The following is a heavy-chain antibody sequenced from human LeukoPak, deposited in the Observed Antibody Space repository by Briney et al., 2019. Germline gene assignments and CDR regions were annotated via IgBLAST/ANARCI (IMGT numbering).Heavy chain of an antibody. CDR2: IYYSGSA. V-gene: IGHV4-59*08. CDR1: GGSISSYY. J-gene: IGHJ2*01. CDR3: ARLYDEVPPVEYFDL. D-gene: IGHD3-3*01. Sequence: SETLSLTCTVSGGSISSYYWSWIRQPPGKGLEWIGYIYYSGSANYNPSLKSRVTISVDTSKNQFSLKLSSVTAADTAVYYCARLYDEVPPVEYFDLWGRGTLVTVSS.